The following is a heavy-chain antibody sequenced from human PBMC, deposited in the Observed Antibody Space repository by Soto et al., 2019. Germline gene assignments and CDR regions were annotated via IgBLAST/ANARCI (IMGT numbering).Heavy chain of an antibody. CDR3: AKQQYDNSGFFFRYFDL. CDR1: GGSVSSVGYY. Sequence: SETLSLTCTVSGGSVSSVGYYWNWIRQHPGKGLEWIGYIYYTGNTYYNPSLKSRITMSLDTSKNQFSLKLASVTAADTAIYYCAKQQYDNSGFFFRYFDLWGRGTLVTVSS. CDR2: IYYTGNT. V-gene: IGHV4-31*03. J-gene: IGHJ2*01. D-gene: IGHD3-22*01.